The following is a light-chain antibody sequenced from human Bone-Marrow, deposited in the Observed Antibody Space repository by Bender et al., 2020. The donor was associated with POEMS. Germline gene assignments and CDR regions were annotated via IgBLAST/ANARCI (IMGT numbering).Light chain of an antibody. V-gene: IGLV2-23*02. Sequence: QSALTQPASVSGSPGQSIAISCTGTSSDVGSYNLVSWYQQHPGKAPKLVIYEVTKRPSGVSDRFSGSKSGNTASLTIFGLQAEDEADYYCCSYAGRPTVFGGGTKVTVL. CDR2: EVT. CDR1: SSDVGSYNL. J-gene: IGLJ2*01. CDR3: CSYAGRPTV.